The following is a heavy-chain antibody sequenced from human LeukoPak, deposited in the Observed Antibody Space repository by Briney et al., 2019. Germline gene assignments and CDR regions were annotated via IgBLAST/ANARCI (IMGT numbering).Heavy chain of an antibody. V-gene: IGHV4-30-4*01. Sequence: SQTLSLTCTVSGGSVTSGDYYWSWIRQPPGKGLEWIGYIYYSGSTYYNPSLKSRITISVDTSKNQFSLKLSSVTAADTALYYCARGITRRRTFDIWGQGTMVTVSS. CDR2: IYYSGST. D-gene: IGHD3-10*01. J-gene: IGHJ3*02. CDR3: ARGITRRRTFDI. CDR1: GGSVTSGDYY.